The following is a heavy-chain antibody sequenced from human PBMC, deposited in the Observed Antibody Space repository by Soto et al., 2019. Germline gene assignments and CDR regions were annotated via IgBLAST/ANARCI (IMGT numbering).Heavy chain of an antibody. CDR1: GYSFTDYH. V-gene: IGHV1-2*04. Sequence: QVQLVQSGAEGKKPGASVKVSCKASGYSFTDYHIHWVRQAPGQGLEWLGRINPKSGGTSTAQKFQGWVTMTTDTSISTASRELTRLTSDDTAIYYCARGDSTDCSNGVCSFFYNHDMDVWGQGTTVTVSS. J-gene: IGHJ6*02. CDR3: ARGDSTDCSNGVCSFFYNHDMDV. CDR2: INPKSGGT. D-gene: IGHD2-8*01.